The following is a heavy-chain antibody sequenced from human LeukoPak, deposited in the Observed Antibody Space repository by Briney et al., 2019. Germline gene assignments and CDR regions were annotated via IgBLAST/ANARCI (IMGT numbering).Heavy chain of an antibody. V-gene: IGHV4-34*01. CDR1: GGSFSGYY. CDR2: INHSGST. Sequence: SETLSLTCAVYGGSFSGYYWSWIRQPPGKGLERIGEINHSGSTNYNPSLKSRVTISVDTSKNQFSLKLSSVTAADTAVYYCARLRPPNYYDSSGYTQTRYYFDYWGQGTLVTVSS. CDR3: ARLRPPNYYDSSGYTQTRYYFDY. J-gene: IGHJ4*02. D-gene: IGHD3-22*01.